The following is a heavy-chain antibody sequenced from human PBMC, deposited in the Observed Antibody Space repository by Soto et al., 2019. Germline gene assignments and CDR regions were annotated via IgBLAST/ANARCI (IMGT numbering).Heavy chain of an antibody. CDR2: INHSGST. CDR3: ASLNFDILTGYYAFDL. V-gene: IGHV4-34*01. D-gene: IGHD3-9*01. J-gene: IGHJ3*01. CDR1: GGSFSGYY. Sequence: SETLSLTCAVYGGSFSGYYWSWIRQTPGKGLEWIGEINHSGSTNYNPSLKSRVTTSLDTSKNQFSLKLSSVTAADTAIYYCASLNFDILTGYYAFDLWGQGTMVTVSS.